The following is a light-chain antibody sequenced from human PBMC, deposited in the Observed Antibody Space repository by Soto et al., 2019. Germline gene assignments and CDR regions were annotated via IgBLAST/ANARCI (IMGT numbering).Light chain of an antibody. CDR1: QSISSW. Sequence: DIQMTQSPSTLSASVGDRVTITCRASQSISSWLAWYQQKPGKAPKLLIYKASSLETGVPSRFSGSGSGTEFTLIISSLQPDDFASYYCQQYGSSSPWTFGQETKVEIQ. CDR3: QQYGSSSPWT. V-gene: IGKV1-5*03. CDR2: KAS. J-gene: IGKJ1*01.